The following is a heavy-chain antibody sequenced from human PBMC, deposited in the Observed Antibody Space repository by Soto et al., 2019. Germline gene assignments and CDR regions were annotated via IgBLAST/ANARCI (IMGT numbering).Heavy chain of an antibody. V-gene: IGHV1-2*04. CDR2: INPNSGGT. Sequence: VSCKASGYTLTSCGISWVRQATGQGLEWMGWINPNSGGTNYAQKFQGWVTMTRDTSISTAYMELSRLRSDDTAVYYCARDIGSSTDGAIGFDIWGQGTMVTVSS. J-gene: IGHJ3*02. CDR3: ARDIGSSTDGAIGFDI. D-gene: IGHD2-2*01. CDR1: GYTLTSCG.